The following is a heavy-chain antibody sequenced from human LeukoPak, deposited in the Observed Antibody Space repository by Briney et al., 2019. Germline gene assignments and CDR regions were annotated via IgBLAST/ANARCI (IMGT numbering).Heavy chain of an antibody. CDR1: GYTFTIYY. CDR2: INPSGGST. Sequence: ASVKVSFKASGYTFTIYYMHWVRQAPGQGLEWMGLINPSGGSTSYSQKFQGRVTMTRDTSTSTVYMELSRLRSEDTAVYYCARDLGIVGATFGNDYWGQGTLVTVSS. V-gene: IGHV1-46*01. CDR3: ARDLGIVGATFGNDY. D-gene: IGHD1-26*01. J-gene: IGHJ4*02.